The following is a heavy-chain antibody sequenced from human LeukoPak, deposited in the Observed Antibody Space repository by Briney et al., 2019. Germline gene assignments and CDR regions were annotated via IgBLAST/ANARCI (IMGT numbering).Heavy chain of an antibody. CDR2: IYYSGST. J-gene: IGHJ4*02. D-gene: IGHD6-6*01. CDR1: GGSTSSYY. V-gene: IGHV4-59*01. CDR3: AREGIAARDFDY. Sequence: SETLSLTCTVSGGSTSSYYWSWIRQPPGKGLEWIGYIYYSGSTNYNPSLKSRVTISVDTSKNQFSLKLSSVTAADTAVYYCAREGIAARDFDYWGQGTLVTVSS.